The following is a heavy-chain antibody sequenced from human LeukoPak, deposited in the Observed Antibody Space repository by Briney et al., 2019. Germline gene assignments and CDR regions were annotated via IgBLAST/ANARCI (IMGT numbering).Heavy chain of an antibody. CDR1: GYTFTCYY. V-gene: IGHV1-2*02. D-gene: IGHD3-22*01. CDR3: ATSKYYYDSSGYIAFDY. J-gene: IGHJ4*02. Sequence: ASVKVSCKASGYTFTCYYMHWVRQAPGQGLEWMGWINPSSGGTNYAQKFQGRVTMTRDTSISTAYMELSRLRSDDTAVYYCATSKYYYDSSGYIAFDYWGQGTLVTVSS. CDR2: INPSSGGT.